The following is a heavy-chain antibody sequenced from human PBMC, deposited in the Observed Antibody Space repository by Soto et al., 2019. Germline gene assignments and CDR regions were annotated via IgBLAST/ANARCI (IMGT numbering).Heavy chain of an antibody. D-gene: IGHD3-9*01. CDR3: ARVDILTVYGCMDV. J-gene: IGHJ6*02. CDR1: GDSIISAYY. Sequence: PSETLSLTCAVSGDSIISAYYWAWIRQPPGKGLEWIGSIYHSGSTYYSPSLKSRVTISVDTSKNQFSLKLNSVTAADTAVYYCARVDILTVYGCMDVWGQGTTVTVSS. CDR2: IYHSGST. V-gene: IGHV4-38-2*01.